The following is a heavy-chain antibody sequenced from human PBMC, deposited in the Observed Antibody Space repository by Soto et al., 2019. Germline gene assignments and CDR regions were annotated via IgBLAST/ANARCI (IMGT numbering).Heavy chain of an antibody. Sequence: GASVNVSCKASGYTFTSYDINWVRQATGQGLEWMGWMNPNSGNTGYAQKFQGRVTMTRNTSISTAYMELSSLRYEDTAVYYCASSGYSYGSGYYYYGMDVWGQGTTVTVSS. D-gene: IGHD5-18*01. CDR3: ASSGYSYGSGYYYYGMDV. CDR1: GYTFTSYD. J-gene: IGHJ6*02. CDR2: MNPNSGNT. V-gene: IGHV1-8*01.